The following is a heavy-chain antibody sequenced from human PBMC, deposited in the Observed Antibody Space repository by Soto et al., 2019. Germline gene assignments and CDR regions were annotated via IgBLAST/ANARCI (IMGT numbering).Heavy chain of an antibody. D-gene: IGHD3-22*01. CDR1: GFTFSSYG. Sequence: GGSLRLSCAASGFTFSSYGMHWVRQAPGKGLEWVAVISYDGSNKYYADSVKGRFTISRDNSKNSLYLQMNSLRAEDTAVYYCAKAHYYDSSGYEYYFDYWGQGTLVTVSS. V-gene: IGHV3-30*18. CDR3: AKAHYYDSSGYEYYFDY. CDR2: ISYDGSNK. J-gene: IGHJ4*02.